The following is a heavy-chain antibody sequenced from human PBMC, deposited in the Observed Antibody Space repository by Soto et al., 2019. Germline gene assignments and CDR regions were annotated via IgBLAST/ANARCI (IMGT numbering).Heavy chain of an antibody. CDR2: IYHSGST. V-gene: IGHV4-4*02. D-gene: IGHD3-10*01. CDR1: GGSISSSNG. CDR3: ARATYYYGSGSRPFLDI. Sequence: QVQLQESGPGLVKPSGTLSLTCAVSGGSISSSNGWSWVRQPPGKGLEWIGEIYHSGSTNYNPSLKSRVPISVDKSKNQFSLKLSSVTAADTAVYYCARATYYYGSGSRPFLDIWGQSTMVTVSS. J-gene: IGHJ3*02.